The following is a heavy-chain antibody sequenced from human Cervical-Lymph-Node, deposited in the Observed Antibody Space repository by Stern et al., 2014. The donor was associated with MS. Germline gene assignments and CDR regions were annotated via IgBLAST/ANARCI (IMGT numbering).Heavy chain of an antibody. Sequence: VQLVQSGAEMKKPGSSVKVSCKASGGTFNAISWVRQAPGQGLEWMGRIIPIKDTVNYAQKFQGRLTITADKSTGTAYLELSSLISDDTAVYYGACSPRRESSTPSDYWGQGTLVTVSS. CDR3: ACSPRRESSTPSDY. D-gene: IGHD2-15*01. V-gene: IGHV1-69*04. CDR2: IIPIKDTV. J-gene: IGHJ4*02. CDR1: GGTFNA.